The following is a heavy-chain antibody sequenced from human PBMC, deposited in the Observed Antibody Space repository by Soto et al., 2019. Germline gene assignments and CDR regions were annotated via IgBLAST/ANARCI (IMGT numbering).Heavy chain of an antibody. V-gene: IGHV1-69*13. Sequence: SVKVSCKASGGTFSSYAISWVRQAPGQGLEWMGGIIPIFGTANYAQKFQGRVTITADESTSTAYMELSSLRSEDTAVYYCASNTTGTHRHYYYYGMDVWGQGTTVTVSS. J-gene: IGHJ6*02. CDR3: ASNTTGTHRHYYYYGMDV. CDR2: IIPIFGTA. D-gene: IGHD1-1*01. CDR1: GGTFSSYA.